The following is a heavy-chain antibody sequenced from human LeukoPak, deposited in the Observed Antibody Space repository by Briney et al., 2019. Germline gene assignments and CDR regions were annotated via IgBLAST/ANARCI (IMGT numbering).Heavy chain of an antibody. J-gene: IGHJ6*03. D-gene: IGHD3-16*02. CDR3: ARGVRFYYYYYMDV. CDR1: GGSISGYY. CDR2: INHSGST. V-gene: IGHV4-34*01. Sequence: SETLSLTCTVSGGSISGYYWSWIRQPPGKGLEWIGEINHSGSTNYNPSLKSRVTISVDTSKNQFSLKLSSVTAADTAVYYCARGVRFYYYYYMDVWGKGTTVTVSS.